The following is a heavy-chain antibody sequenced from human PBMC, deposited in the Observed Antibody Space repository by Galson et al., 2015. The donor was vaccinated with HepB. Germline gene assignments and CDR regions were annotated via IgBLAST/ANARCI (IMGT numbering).Heavy chain of an antibody. D-gene: IGHD3-9*01. CDR2: ISSDGRNT. CDR1: GFTFSSYT. CDR3: ASLHHDILTGYSGDWYYYMYV. J-gene: IGHJ6*03. V-gene: IGHV3-21*01. Sequence: SLRLSCAVSGFTFSSYTMTWVRQAPGKGLEWVSPISSDGRNTYYTDSLKGRFTISRDDAQSSLYLQMNSLIAEDRAVDYCASLHHDILTGYSGDWYYYMYVWGKGSTVTVSS.